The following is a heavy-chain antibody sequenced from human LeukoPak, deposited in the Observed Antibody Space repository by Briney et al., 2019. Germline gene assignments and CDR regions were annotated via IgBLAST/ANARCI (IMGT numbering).Heavy chain of an antibody. J-gene: IGHJ4*02. Sequence: SETLSLTCTVSGGSFSSYSWSWIRQPSGKGLELIGEINHSGRANYSPSLQSRVTISIDTSKNQFSLILNSVTAADTSVYFCARFDPGLGWAFDYWGQGTLVTVSS. D-gene: IGHD3-16*01. CDR2: INHSGRA. CDR1: GGSFSSYS. V-gene: IGHV4-34*01. CDR3: ARFDPGLGWAFDY.